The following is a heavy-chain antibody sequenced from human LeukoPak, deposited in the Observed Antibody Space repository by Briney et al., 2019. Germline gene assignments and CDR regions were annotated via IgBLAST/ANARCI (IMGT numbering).Heavy chain of an antibody. CDR2: ISYDGSNK. J-gene: IGHJ6*03. CDR1: GFTFSSYA. Sequence: GGSLRLSCAASGFTFSSYAMHWVRQAPGKGLEWVAVISYDGSNKYYADSVKGRFTFSRDNSKNTLYLQMNSLRAEDTAVYYCATGLTLPVPAAIYYYYYMDVWGKGTTVTVSS. CDR3: ATGLTLPVPAAIYYYYYMDV. V-gene: IGHV3-30*01. D-gene: IGHD2-2*02.